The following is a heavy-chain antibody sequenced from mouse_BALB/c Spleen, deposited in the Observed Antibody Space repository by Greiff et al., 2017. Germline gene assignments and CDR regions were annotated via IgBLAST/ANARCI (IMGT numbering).Heavy chain of an antibody. Sequence: EVKVVESGGGLVKPGGSLKLSCAASGFTFSDYYMYWVRQTPEKRLEWVATISDGGSYTYYPDSVKGRFTISRDNAKNNLYLQMSSLKSEDTAMYYCARAYGFYAMDYWGQGTSVTVSS. D-gene: IGHD2-2*01. CDR2: ISDGGSYT. J-gene: IGHJ4*01. V-gene: IGHV5-4*02. CDR3: ARAYGFYAMDY. CDR1: GFTFSDYY.